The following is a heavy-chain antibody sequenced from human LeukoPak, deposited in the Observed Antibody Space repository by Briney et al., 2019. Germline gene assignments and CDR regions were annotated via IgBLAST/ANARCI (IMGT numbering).Heavy chain of an antibody. J-gene: IGHJ6*02. V-gene: IGHV1-3*01. CDR2: INAGNGNT. D-gene: IGHD3-10*01. CDR3: ARPGRGLLWFGEPPYYYYGMDV. CDR1: GYTFTSYA. Sequence: GASVKVSCKASGYTFTSYAMHWVRQAPGQRLEWMGWINAGNGNTKYSQKFQGRVTITKDTSASTAYMELSSLRSEDTAVYYCARPGRGLLWFGEPPYYYYGMDVWGQGTTVTVSS.